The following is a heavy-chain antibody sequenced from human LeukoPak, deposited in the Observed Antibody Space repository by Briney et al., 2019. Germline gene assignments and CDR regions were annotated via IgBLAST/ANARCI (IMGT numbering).Heavy chain of an antibody. V-gene: IGHV3-53*01. Sequence: GGSLRLSCSASGFTFSSYAMYWVRQAPGKGLEWVSVVYSDGRTYYADSVQGRFTISRDNSRDTLFLQMHSLRAEDTALYYCARARGVGSWYYFDYWGQGTLVTVSS. D-gene: IGHD6-13*01. CDR1: GFTFSSYA. CDR3: ARARGVGSWYYFDY. J-gene: IGHJ4*02. CDR2: VYSDGRT.